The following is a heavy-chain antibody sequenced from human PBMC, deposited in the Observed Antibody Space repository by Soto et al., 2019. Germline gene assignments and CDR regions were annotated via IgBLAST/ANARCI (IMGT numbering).Heavy chain of an antibody. CDR3: ARVLRQQLVRGYYYGMDV. D-gene: IGHD6-13*01. Sequence: QVQLVQSGAEVKKPGSSVKVSCTASGGTFSTYAISWVRQAPGQGLEWMGGIIPMFGTANYAQNFQARVTITADESTSTADMELGSLRSEGTAVYYCARVLRQQLVRGYYYGMDVWGQGTTVTVSS. CDR1: GGTFSTYA. V-gene: IGHV1-69*12. CDR2: IIPMFGTA. J-gene: IGHJ6*02.